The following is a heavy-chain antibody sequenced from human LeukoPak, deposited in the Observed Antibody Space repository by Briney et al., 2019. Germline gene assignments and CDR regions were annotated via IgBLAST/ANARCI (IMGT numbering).Heavy chain of an antibody. CDR2: ISWDGGST. V-gene: IGHV3-43D*03. CDR1: GFTFDDYA. J-gene: IGHJ4*02. D-gene: IGHD3-22*01. CDR3: AKDRFGYYDSSGYYLNYFDY. Sequence: GGSLRLSCAASGFTFDDYAMHWVRQAPGKGLEWVSLISWDGGSTYYADSVKGRFTISRDNSKNSLYLQMNSLRAEDTALYYCAKDRFGYYDSSGYYLNYFDYWGQGTLVTVSS.